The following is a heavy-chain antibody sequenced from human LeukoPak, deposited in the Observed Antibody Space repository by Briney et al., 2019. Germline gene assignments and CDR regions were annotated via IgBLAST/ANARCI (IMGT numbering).Heavy chain of an antibody. D-gene: IGHD6-19*01. CDR2: VYYSGGGGSN. J-gene: IGHJ4*02. Sequence: KPSETLSLTCTVSNGSFNSYYWTWIRHPPGKGLGWIGFVYYSGGGGSNNYNASLTCPVTISDDTSDNQFYLKLTSLTAADTAMYYCARRSRSSGWGGNLDSWGQGTLVTVSS. CDR3: ARRSRSSGWGGNLDS. V-gene: IGHV4-59*08. CDR1: NGSFNSYY.